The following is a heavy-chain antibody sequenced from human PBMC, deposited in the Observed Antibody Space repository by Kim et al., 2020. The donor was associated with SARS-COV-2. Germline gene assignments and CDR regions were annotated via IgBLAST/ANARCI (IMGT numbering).Heavy chain of an antibody. CDR3: ARGGVVPPYSSGWSTLEKRRGNYYFDY. V-gene: IGHV4-34*01. J-gene: IGHJ4*02. D-gene: IGHD6-19*01. Sequence: SETLSLTCAVYGGSFSGYYWSWIRQPPGKGLEWIGEINHSGSTNYNPSLKSRVTISVDTSKNQFSLKLSSVTAADTAVYYCARGGVVPPYSSGWSTLEKRRGNYYFDYWGQGTLVTVSS. CDR2: INHSGST. CDR1: GGSFSGYY.